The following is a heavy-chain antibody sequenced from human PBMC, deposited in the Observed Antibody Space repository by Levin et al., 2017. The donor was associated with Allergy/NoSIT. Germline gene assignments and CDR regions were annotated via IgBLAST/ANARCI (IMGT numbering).Heavy chain of an antibody. J-gene: IGHJ4*02. CDR2: IKQDGSEK. Sequence: GGSLRLSCAASGFTFSSYWMSWVRQAPGKGLEWVANIKQDGSEKYYVDSVKGRFTISRDNPKNSLYLQMNSLRAEDTAVYYCASGPYCGGDCYLGYYFDYWGQGTLVTVSS. CDR3: ASGPYCGGDCYLGYYFDY. V-gene: IGHV3-7*01. D-gene: IGHD2-21*02. CDR1: GFTFSSYW.